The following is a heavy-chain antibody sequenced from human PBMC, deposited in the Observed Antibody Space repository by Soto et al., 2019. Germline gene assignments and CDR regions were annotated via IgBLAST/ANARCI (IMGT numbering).Heavy chain of an antibody. CDR3: ARARRSVLRYFDWLLYPFYY. V-gene: IGHV1-8*01. Sequence: ASVKVSCKASGYTFTSYDINWVRQATGQGLEWMGWMNPNSGNTGYAQKFQGRVTMTRNTSISTAYMELSSLRSEDTAVYYCARARRSVLRYFDWLLYPFYYWGQGTLVTVSS. D-gene: IGHD3-9*01. CDR2: MNPNSGNT. CDR1: GYTFTSYD. J-gene: IGHJ4*02.